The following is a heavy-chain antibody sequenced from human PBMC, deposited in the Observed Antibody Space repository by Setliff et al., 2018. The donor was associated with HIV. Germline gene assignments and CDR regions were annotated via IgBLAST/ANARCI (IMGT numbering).Heavy chain of an antibody. CDR3: ARDYGSSPYAVFDS. J-gene: IGHJ4*02. D-gene: IGHD6-13*01. V-gene: IGHV1-18*01. Sequence: ASLKVSCKASGYTFTNFGISWVRQAPGQGLEWMGWISVYNGKIDYAQKFQGRVTMTTETSTSTAHMELRSLRSDDTAVYYCARDYGSSPYAVFDSWGQGTLVTVSS. CDR1: GYTFTNFG. CDR2: ISVYNGKI.